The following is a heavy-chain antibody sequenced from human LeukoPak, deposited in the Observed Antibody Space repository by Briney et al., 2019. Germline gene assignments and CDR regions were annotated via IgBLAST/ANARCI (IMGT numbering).Heavy chain of an antibody. D-gene: IGHD6-19*01. Sequence: GGSLRLSCAASGFTFSSYSMNWVRQAPGKGLEWVSSISSSSSYIYYADSVKGRFTISRDNAKNSLYLQMNSLRAEDTAVYYCARALGIAVAGADYWGQETLVTVSS. J-gene: IGHJ4*02. V-gene: IGHV3-21*01. CDR2: ISSSSSYI. CDR3: ARALGIAVAGADY. CDR1: GFTFSSYS.